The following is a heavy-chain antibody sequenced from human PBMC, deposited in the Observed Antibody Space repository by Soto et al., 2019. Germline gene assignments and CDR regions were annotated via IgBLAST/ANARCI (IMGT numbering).Heavy chain of an antibody. CDR3: AKNWNWGSLVH. CDR1: GDSLSTDY. J-gene: IGHJ4*02. D-gene: IGHD7-27*01. CDR2: IYYGGST. V-gene: IGHV4-59*08. Sequence: PSDTLALTCTVSGDSLSTDYWSWIRQSPGKGLEWIGFIYYGGSTNYNPSLKSRVTISVDTPKNQFSLKLSSVTAADTAVYYGAKNWNWGSLVHWGQGTLVT.